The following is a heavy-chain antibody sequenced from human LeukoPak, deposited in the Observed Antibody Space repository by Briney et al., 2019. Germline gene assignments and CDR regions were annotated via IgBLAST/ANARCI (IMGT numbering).Heavy chain of an antibody. D-gene: IGHD6-6*01. CDR3: ARGEPIAARSLDY. J-gene: IGHJ4*02. CDR2: IIPIFGTA. CDR1: GGTFSSYA. V-gene: IGHV1-69*13. Sequence: GASVKVSCKASGGTFSSYAISWVRQAPGQGLEWMGGIIPIFGTANYAQKFQGRVTITADASTSTAYMELSSLRSEDTAVYYCARGEPIAARSLDYWGQGTLVTVSS.